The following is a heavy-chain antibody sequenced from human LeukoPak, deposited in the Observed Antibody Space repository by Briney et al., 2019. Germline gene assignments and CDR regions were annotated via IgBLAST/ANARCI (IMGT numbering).Heavy chain of an antibody. D-gene: IGHD3-22*01. V-gene: IGHV3-66*01. CDR3: ARDKVYYYDSSGYSYYWYFDL. J-gene: IGHJ2*01. Sequence: GGSLRLSCAASGFTVSSNYMSWVRQAPGKGLERVSVNYSGGSTYYADSVKGRFTISRDNSKNTLYLQMNSLRAEDTAVYYCARDKVYYYDSSGYSYYWYFDLWGRGTLVTVSS. CDR2: NYSGGST. CDR1: GFTVSSNY.